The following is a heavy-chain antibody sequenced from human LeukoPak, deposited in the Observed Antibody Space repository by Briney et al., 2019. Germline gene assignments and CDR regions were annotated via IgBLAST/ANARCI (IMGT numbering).Heavy chain of an antibody. CDR3: AKAIYYYDSSGYLAFDY. D-gene: IGHD3-22*01. J-gene: IGHJ4*02. CDR2: ISWNSGSI. Sequence: GGSLRLSCAASGFTFDDYAMHWVRQAPGKGLEWVSGISWNSGSIGYADSVKGRFTISRDNAKNSLYLQMNSLRAEDTALYYCAKAIYYYDSSGYLAFDYWGQGTLVTVSS. CDR1: GFTFDDYA. V-gene: IGHV3-9*01.